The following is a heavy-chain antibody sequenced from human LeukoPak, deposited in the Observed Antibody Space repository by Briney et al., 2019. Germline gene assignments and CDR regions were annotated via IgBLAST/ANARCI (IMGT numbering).Heavy chain of an antibody. Sequence: WVRQAPGKGLEWIGYIYYSGTTYSNPSLKSRVTISVDTSKNQFSLKLSSVTAADTAIYYCARVPNYSHFDDWGPGTLVTVSS. V-gene: IGHV4-30-4*08. CDR3: ARVPNYSHFDD. J-gene: IGHJ4*02. CDR2: IYYSGTT. D-gene: IGHD2-15*01.